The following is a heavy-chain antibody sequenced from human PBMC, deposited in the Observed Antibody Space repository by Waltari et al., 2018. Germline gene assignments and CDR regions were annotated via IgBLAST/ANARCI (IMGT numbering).Heavy chain of an antibody. J-gene: IGHJ6*02. CDR2: IQYDGSSK. D-gene: IGHD6-13*01. CDR3: AREYSRICFHALDG. Sequence: QVHVVESGGGVVQPGGSLRLSCAASGFTLGTYGRHWGRQAPGKGMEWVSGIQYDGSSKNYADSGKGRFTISRENSKNTLYLEMKSLRADDTAVYYCAREYSRICFHALDGWGQGTAVTVSS. CDR1: GFTLGTYG. V-gene: IGHV3-33*05.